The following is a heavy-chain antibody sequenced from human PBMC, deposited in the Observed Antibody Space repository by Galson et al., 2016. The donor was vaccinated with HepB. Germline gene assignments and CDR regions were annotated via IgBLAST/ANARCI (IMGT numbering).Heavy chain of an antibody. J-gene: IGHJ4*02. CDR1: GFTFSSHW. Sequence: SLRLSCAVSGFTFSSHWMHWVRQAPGKGLVWVSRINNDGSRTDYADPMKGRFTISRDNAKNTLSLQMDSLGVEDTAVYYCARDTHDYGDSGPDYWGQGTLVTVSS. CDR3: ARDTHDYGDSGPDY. V-gene: IGHV3-74*01. D-gene: IGHD4-17*01. CDR2: INNDGSRT.